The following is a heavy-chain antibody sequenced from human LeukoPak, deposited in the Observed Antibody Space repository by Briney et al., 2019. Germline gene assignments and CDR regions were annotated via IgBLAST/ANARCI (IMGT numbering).Heavy chain of an antibody. CDR3: AKDIYSGYDMPDY. J-gene: IGHJ4*02. CDR1: GFTFDDYA. Sequence: SLRLSCAAPGFTFDDYAMHWVRQAPGKGLEWVSGISWNSGSIGYADSVKGRFTISRDNAKNSLYLQMNSLRAEDTALYYCAKDIYSGYDMPDYWGQGTLVTVSS. CDR2: ISWNSGSI. D-gene: IGHD5-12*01. V-gene: IGHV3-9*01.